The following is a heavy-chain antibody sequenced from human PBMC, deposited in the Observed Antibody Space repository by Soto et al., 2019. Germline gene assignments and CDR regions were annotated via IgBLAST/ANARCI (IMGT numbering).Heavy chain of an antibody. CDR1: GGSISTYY. CDR3: AGDYSTCGPIDF. D-gene: IGHD3-16*01. V-gene: IGHV4-4*07. Sequence: SETLSLTCTVSGGSISTYYRSWIRQPAGKGLEWIGGIYSNGSTYYNPSLKSRLTMSLDTSSKRFSLRLNPVTASDTAVYYCAGDYSTCGPIDFWGRGTLVTVSS. CDR2: IYSNGST. J-gene: IGHJ4*02.